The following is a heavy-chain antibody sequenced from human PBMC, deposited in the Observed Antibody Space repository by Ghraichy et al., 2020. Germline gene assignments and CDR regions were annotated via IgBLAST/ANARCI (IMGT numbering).Heavy chain of an antibody. CDR3: ARRSLTGEGGYFDY. Sequence: GSLRLSCTVSGGSISSYYWSWIRQPPGKGLEWIGYIYHSGSTNYNPSLKSRVTISVDTSKNQFSLKLSSVTAADTAVYYCARRSLTGEGGYFDYWGQGTLVTVSS. J-gene: IGHJ4*02. V-gene: IGHV4-59*08. D-gene: IGHD7-27*01. CDR2: IYHSGST. CDR1: GGSISSYY.